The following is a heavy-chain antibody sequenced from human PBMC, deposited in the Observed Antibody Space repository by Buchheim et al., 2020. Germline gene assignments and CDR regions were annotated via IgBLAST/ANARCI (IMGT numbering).Heavy chain of an antibody. D-gene: IGHD3-3*01. Sequence: EVQLLESGGGLVQPGGSLRLSCAASGFTSSGYAMSWVRQAPGKGLDWVSTISHSGGTTYYADSVKGRFTFSRDNSRNTLYLQMNSLTAEDTAVYYCARIYDFWSGYMDVWGKGTT. CDR3: ARIYDFWSGYMDV. CDR1: GFTSSGYA. CDR2: ISHSGGTT. J-gene: IGHJ6*03. V-gene: IGHV3-23*01.